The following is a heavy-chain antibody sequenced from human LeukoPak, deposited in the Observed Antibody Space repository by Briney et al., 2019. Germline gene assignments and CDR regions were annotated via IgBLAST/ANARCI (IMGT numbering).Heavy chain of an antibody. CDR2: IYTSGST. CDR3: ARDSGCSSTSCYYYYGMDV. J-gene: IGHJ6*02. V-gene: IGHV4-4*07. CDR1: GGSISSYY. Sequence: SETLSLTCTVSGGSISSYYWSWIRQPAGKGLEWIGRIYTSGSTNYNPSLKSRVTMSVDTSKNQFSLKLSSVTAADTAVYYCARDSGCSSTSCYYYYGMDVWGQGTTVTVSS. D-gene: IGHD2-2*01.